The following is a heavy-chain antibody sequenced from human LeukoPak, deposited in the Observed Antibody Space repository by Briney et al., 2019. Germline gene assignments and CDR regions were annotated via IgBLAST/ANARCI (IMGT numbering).Heavy chain of an antibody. CDR1: GYTLTSYY. Sequence: ASVKVSRKASGYTLTSYYMHWVRQAPGQGLEWMGIINPSGGSTSYAQKFQGRVTMTRDTSTSTVYMELSSLRSEDTAVYYCAKEMATIGIDYWGQGTLVTVSS. CDR2: INPSGGST. V-gene: IGHV1-46*01. CDR3: AKEMATIGIDY. J-gene: IGHJ4*02. D-gene: IGHD5-24*01.